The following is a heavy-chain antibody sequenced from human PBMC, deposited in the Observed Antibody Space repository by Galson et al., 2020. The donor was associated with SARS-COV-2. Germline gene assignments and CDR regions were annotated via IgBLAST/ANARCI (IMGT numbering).Heavy chain of an antibody. Sequence: GGSLRLSCAASGFTFSDYYMSWIRQAPGKGLEWVSYISSSSSYTNYADSVKGRFTISRDNAKNSLYLQMNSLRAEDTAVYYCARGDYYYYYYMDVWGKGTTVTVSS. V-gene: IGHV3-11*05. J-gene: IGHJ6*03. CDR2: ISSSSSYT. CDR3: ARGDYYYYYYMDV. CDR1: GFTFSDYY.